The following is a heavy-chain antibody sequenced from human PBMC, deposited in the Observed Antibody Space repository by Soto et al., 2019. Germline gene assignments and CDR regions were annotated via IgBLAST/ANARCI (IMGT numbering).Heavy chain of an antibody. Sequence: QVQLVQSGAEVKKPGSSVKVSCKASGGTFSSYAISWVRQAPGQGLEWMGGIIPNFGTANYEQKFQGRVIYTADESTSTADMEMSSLRSEDTAVYYCARGIAVAGTTKLPRPISLGMDVWGQGTKVTVSS. CDR2: IIPNFGTA. D-gene: IGHD6-19*01. J-gene: IGHJ6*02. V-gene: IGHV1-69*01. CDR1: GGTFSSYA. CDR3: ARGIAVAGTTKLPRPISLGMDV.